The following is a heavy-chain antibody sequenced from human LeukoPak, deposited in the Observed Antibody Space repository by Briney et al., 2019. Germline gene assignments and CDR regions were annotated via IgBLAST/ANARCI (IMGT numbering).Heavy chain of an antibody. J-gene: IGHJ6*02. CDR1: GFTVSSNY. CDR2: IYSGGST. CDR3: AKDKVTMVRGVGYGMDV. D-gene: IGHD3-10*01. V-gene: IGHV3-53*01. Sequence: GGSLRLSCAASGFTVSSNYMSWVRQAPGKGLEWVSVIYSGGSTYYADSVKGRFTISRNNAKNSLYLQMNSLRAEDTAVYYCAKDKVTMVRGVGYGMDVWGQGTTVTVSS.